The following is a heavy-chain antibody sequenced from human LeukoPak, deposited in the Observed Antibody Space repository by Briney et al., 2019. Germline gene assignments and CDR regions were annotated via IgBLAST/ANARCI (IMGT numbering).Heavy chain of an antibody. V-gene: IGHV4-30-2*01. J-gene: IGHJ4*02. CDR2: IYHSGST. D-gene: IGHD3-3*01. CDR3: VRFLEWLPYFDY. Sequence: PSQTLSLTCTVSGGSISSGGYYWSWIRQPPGKGLEWIGYIYHSGSTYYNPSLKSRVTISVDRSKNQFSLKLSSVTAADTAVYYCVRFLEWLPYFDYWGQGTLVTVSS. CDR1: GGSISSGGYY.